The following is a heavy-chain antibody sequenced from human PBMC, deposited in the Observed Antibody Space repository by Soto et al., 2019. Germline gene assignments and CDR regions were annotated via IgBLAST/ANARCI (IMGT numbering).Heavy chain of an antibody. D-gene: IGHD3-10*01. V-gene: IGHV3-53*01. CDR2: IYDNGTT. CDR3: VSTLPSGLNYGLDV. J-gene: IGHJ6*02. Sequence: EVQLVESGGGLIQPGGSLRLSCAASGLTVSNAYMAWVRQAPGMGLEWVSVIYDNGTTYYADSVKGRFTISRYTSTNTLSLQMDSLRAEDTAVYYCVSTLPSGLNYGLDVWGQGPTVTASS. CDR1: GLTVSNAY.